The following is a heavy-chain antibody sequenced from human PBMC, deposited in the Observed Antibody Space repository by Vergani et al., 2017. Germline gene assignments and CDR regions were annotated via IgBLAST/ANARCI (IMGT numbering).Heavy chain of an antibody. J-gene: IGHJ6*03. Sequence: QVQLQQWGGGLLKPSETLSLTCVVNGASFTSYHWTWIRQSPGEGLEWVGDIDHTGRPDYNPSLKRRLTMSVDKSRNQFSLTVNSVTATDTAIYFCARVNTETNGHLYYYYYMDVWGQGTAVTVS. D-gene: IGHD4-11*01. CDR2: IDHTGRP. CDR3: ARVNTETNGHLYYYYYMDV. V-gene: IGHV4-34*01. CDR1: GASFTSYH.